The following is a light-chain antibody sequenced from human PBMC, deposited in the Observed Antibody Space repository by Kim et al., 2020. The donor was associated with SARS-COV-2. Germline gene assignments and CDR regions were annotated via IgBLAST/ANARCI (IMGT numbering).Light chain of an antibody. V-gene: IGKV1-5*03. Sequence: SVGDRVTITCRASQSISSWLALYQQKPGKAPKLLIYKASSLESGVPSRFSSSGSGTEFTLTISSLQPDDFATYYCQQYNSYSEWTFGQGTKVDIK. CDR2: KAS. J-gene: IGKJ1*01. CDR3: QQYNSYSEWT. CDR1: QSISSW.